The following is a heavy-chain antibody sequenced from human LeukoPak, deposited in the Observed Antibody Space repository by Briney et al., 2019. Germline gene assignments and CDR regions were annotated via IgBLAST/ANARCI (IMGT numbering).Heavy chain of an antibody. D-gene: IGHD2-8*01. CDR2: IRSDSTII. J-gene: IGHJ4*02. Sequence: GGSLRFSCTASGFAFSTYSMNWVRQAPGKGLEWVSYIRSDSTIINYAESVKGRFTISRDNAKNSLYLQMNSLRAEDTAVYFCARVQAGKWDFDFWGQGTLVTVSS. V-gene: IGHV3-48*01. CDR3: ARVQAGKWDFDF. CDR1: GFAFSTYS.